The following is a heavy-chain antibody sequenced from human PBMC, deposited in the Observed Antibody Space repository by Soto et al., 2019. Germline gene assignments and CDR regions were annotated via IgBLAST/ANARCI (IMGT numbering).Heavy chain of an antibody. V-gene: IGHV4-31*03. CDR2: IYYSGST. D-gene: IGHD2-2*02. CDR3: ARGGYCSSTSCYRASSPRPWWAFDP. Sequence: SETLSLTCTVSGGSIISGGYYWIWIRQHPGKGLEWIGYIYYSGSTYYNPSLKSRVTISVDTSKNQFSLKLSSVTAADTAVYYCARGGYCSSTSCYRASSPRPWWAFDPWGQGTLVTVSS. J-gene: IGHJ5*02. CDR1: GGSIISGGYY.